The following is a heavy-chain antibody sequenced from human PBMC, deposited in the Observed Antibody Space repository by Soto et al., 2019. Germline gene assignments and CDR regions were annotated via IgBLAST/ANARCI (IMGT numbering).Heavy chain of an antibody. CDR2: MNHNSGNT. CDR3: ARVAPGAEAWFGP. CDR1: GYTFTGYG. J-gene: IGHJ5*02. D-gene: IGHD2-2*01. V-gene: IGHV1-8*01. Sequence: AAVKFSCRASGYTFTGYGINWLRHATGQGLGWMGSMNHNSGNTGYAQKFQGRVTMTRNTSISTAYMELSSLRSDDTAVYYCARVAPGAEAWFGPWGQGTLVTVSS.